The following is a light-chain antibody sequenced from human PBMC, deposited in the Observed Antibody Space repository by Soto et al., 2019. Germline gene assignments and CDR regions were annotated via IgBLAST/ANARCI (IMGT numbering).Light chain of an antibody. Sequence: QSALTQPASVSGSPGQSITISCTGTISDFVLYNYVSWYQQHPGKAPKLLLYGVSNRPSGVSDRFSGSKSGNTASLTISGLQAEDEADYFCSSHTTTSSALQVFGTGTQLTVL. CDR1: ISDFVLYNY. CDR3: SSHTTTSSALQV. V-gene: IGLV2-14*01. J-gene: IGLJ1*01. CDR2: GVS.